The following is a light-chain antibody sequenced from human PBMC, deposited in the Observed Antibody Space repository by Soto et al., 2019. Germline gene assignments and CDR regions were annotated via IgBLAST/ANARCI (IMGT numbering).Light chain of an antibody. CDR3: NSYTSTSPPYV. CDR1: SSDIGRYNF. CDR2: DVS. V-gene: IGLV2-14*01. J-gene: IGLJ1*01. Sequence: QSALTQPASVSGSAGQSISISCTGTSSDIGRYNFVSWYQQRPGQAPKLLIFDVSHRPSGISVRFSGSKSGYTASLTISGLQAEDEADYYCNSYTSTSPPYVFGTGTKVTVL.